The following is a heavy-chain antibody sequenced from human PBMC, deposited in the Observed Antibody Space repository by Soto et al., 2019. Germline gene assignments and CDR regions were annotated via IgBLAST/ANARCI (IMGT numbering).Heavy chain of an antibody. D-gene: IGHD3-3*01. V-gene: IGHV3-23*01. CDR1: GFTFSSYA. Sequence: EVQLLESGGGLVQPGGSLRLSCAASGFTFSSYAMSWVRQAPGKGLEWVSAISGSGGSTYYADSVKGRFTISRDNSKNTLYLQMNSLRADDTAVYYCAKDLEENYDFWSGYPALYYWGQGTLVTVSS. CDR2: ISGSGGST. CDR3: AKDLEENYDFWSGYPALYY. J-gene: IGHJ4*02.